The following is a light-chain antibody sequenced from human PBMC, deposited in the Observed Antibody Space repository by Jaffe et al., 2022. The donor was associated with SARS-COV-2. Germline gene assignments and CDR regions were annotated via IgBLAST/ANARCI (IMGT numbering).Light chain of an antibody. CDR3: SSYTSSTSLI. CDR1: SSDVGDYNY. V-gene: IGLV2-14*03. Sequence: QSALTQPASVSGSPGQSITMSCTGSSSDVGDYNYVSWYQQHPGKAPKLIIYDVTNRPSGVSNRFSGSKSGNTASLTISGLQAEDEADYYCSSYTSSTSLIFGGGTKLTVL. CDR2: DVT. J-gene: IGLJ2*01.